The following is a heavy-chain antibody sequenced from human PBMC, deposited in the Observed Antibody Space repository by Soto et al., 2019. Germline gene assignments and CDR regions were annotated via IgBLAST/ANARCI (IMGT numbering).Heavy chain of an antibody. CDR3: AKDSRGKAARPPSFDY. V-gene: IGHV3-23*01. CDR1: GFTFSTYA. J-gene: IGHJ4*02. D-gene: IGHD6-6*01. Sequence: GGSLRLSCATSGFTFSTYAMSWVRQAPGKGLDWVSSIHSSGVTYYADSVKGRFTSSRDNSKNSLYLQMNSLRAEDTAVYYCAKDSRGKAARPPSFDYWGQGTLVTVSS. CDR2: IHSSGVT.